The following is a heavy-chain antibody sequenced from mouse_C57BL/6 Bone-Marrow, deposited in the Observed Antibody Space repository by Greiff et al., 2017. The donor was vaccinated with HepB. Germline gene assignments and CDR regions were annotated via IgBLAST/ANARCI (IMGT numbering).Heavy chain of an antibody. CDR2: IDPNSGGT. CDR1: GYTFTSYW. CDR3: ARRGITTVVAKDWYFDV. D-gene: IGHD1-1*01. Sequence: QVQLQQSGAELVKPGASVKLSCKASGYTFTSYWMHWVKQRPGRGLEWIGRIDPNSGGTKYNEKFKSKATLTVDKPSSTAYMQLSSLTSEDSAVYYCARRGITTVVAKDWYFDVWGTGTTATVSS. V-gene: IGHV1-72*01. J-gene: IGHJ1*03.